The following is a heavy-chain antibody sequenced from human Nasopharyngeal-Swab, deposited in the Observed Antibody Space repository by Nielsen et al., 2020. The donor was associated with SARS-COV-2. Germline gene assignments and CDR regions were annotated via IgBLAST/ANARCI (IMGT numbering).Heavy chain of an antibody. CDR2: IYYSGST. J-gene: IGHJ3*02. CDR1: GGSVSSGSYY. CDR3: ARGKYRRAFDI. Sequence: SETLSLTCTVSGGSVSSGSYYWSWIRQPPGKGLEWIGYIYYSGSTNYNPSLKSRVTISVDTSKNQFSLKLSSVTAADTAVYYCARGKYRRAFDIWGQGTMVTVSS. D-gene: IGHD6-6*01. V-gene: IGHV4-61*01.